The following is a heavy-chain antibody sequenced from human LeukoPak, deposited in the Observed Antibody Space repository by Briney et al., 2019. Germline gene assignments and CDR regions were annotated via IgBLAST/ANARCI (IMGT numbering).Heavy chain of an antibody. V-gene: IGHV4-59*12. J-gene: IGHJ3*02. Sequence: ASETLSLTCTVSGGSISSYYWSWIRQPPGKGLEWIGYIYYSGSTNYNPSLKSRVTISVDTSKNQFSLKLSSVTAADTAVYYCARSEFGTPLFDIWGQGTMVTVSS. CDR1: GGSISSYY. CDR2: IYYSGST. CDR3: ARSEFGTPLFDI. D-gene: IGHD2-15*01.